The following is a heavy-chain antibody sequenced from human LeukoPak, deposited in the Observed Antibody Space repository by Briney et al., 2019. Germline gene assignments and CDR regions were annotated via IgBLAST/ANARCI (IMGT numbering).Heavy chain of an antibody. CDR1: GYTFTGYY. Sequence: ASVKVSCKASGYTFTGYYIHWVRQAPGQGLEWMGWINSNSGGTNYAQKFQGRVTMTRDTSITTVYMDLSSLRSDDTAVYYCARDSKYEMGLLWFGELFQQVWFDPWGQGTQVTVSS. D-gene: IGHD3-10*01. CDR3: ARDSKYEMGLLWFGELFQQVWFDP. CDR2: INSNSGGT. V-gene: IGHV1-2*02. J-gene: IGHJ5*02.